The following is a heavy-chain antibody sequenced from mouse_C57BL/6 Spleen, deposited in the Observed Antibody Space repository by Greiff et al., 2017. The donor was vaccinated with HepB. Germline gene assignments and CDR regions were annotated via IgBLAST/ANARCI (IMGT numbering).Heavy chain of an antibody. CDR1: GFTFSSYA. V-gene: IGHV5-4*01. CDR3: ERDKTARTKYFDY. J-gene: IGHJ2*01. CDR2: ISDGGSYT. D-gene: IGHD3-2*01. Sequence: EVQLVESGGGLVKPGGSLKLSCAASGFTFSSYAMSWVRQTPEKRLEWVATISDGGSYTYYPDNVKGRFTISRDNAKNNLYLQMSHLKSENTAMYSCERDKTARTKYFDYWGQGTTLTVSS.